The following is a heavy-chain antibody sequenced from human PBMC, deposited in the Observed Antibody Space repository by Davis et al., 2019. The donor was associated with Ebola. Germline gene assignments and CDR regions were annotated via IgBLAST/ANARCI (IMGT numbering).Heavy chain of an antibody. J-gene: IGHJ4*02. CDR1: GFTFDDYA. CDR2: IRSKANSYAT. CDR3: ETSSSSGGDY. Sequence: GESLKISCAASGFTFDDYAMHWVRQASGKGLEWVGRIRSKANSYATAYAASVKGRFTISRDDSKNTAYLQMNSLKTEDTAVYYCETSSSSGGDYWGQGTLVTVSS. D-gene: IGHD6-6*01. V-gene: IGHV3-73*01.